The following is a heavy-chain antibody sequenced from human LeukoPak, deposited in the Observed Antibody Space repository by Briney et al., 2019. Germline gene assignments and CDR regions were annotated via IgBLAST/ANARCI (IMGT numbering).Heavy chain of an antibody. CDR2: INGEGGT. CDR1: GFTFSNYW. D-gene: IGHD2-15*01. CDR3: ARRYCSGGSCYSYFDY. J-gene: IGHJ4*02. V-gene: IGHV3-74*01. Sequence: PGGSLRLSCAASGFTFSNYWMQWVRQAPGKGLVWVSRINGEGGTSYADSVKGRFTISRDNAKNTVHLQMNSLRAEDTAVYYCARRYCSGGSCYSYFDYWGQGTLVTVSS.